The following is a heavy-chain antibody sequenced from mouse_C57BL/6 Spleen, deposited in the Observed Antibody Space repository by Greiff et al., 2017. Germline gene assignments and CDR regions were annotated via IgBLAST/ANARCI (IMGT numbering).Heavy chain of an antibody. V-gene: IGHV1-22*01. Sequence: VQLQQSGPELVKPGASVKMSCKASGYTFTDYNMHWVKQSHGKSLEWIGYINPNNGGTSYNQKFKGKATLSVNKSSSTADMELRSLTSEESAVYYCARRLTGMAWCAYWGQGTLVTVSA. J-gene: IGHJ3*01. D-gene: IGHD4-1*01. CDR2: INPNNGGT. CDR3: ARRLTGMAWCAY. CDR1: GYTFTDYN.